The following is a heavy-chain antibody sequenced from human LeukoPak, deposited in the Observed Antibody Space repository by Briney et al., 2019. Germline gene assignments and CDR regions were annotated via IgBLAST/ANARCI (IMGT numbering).Heavy chain of an antibody. V-gene: IGHV3-30*02. Sequence: GGSLRLSCAASGFTFSSYGMHWVRQAPGKGLEWVAFIRYDGSNKYYADSVKVRFTISRDNSKNTLYLQMNSLRAEDTAVYYCAKDRSFCSSTSCSKSYDAFDIWGQGTMVTVSS. CDR2: IRYDGSNK. D-gene: IGHD2-2*01. CDR3: AKDRSFCSSTSCSKSYDAFDI. CDR1: GFTFSSYG. J-gene: IGHJ3*02.